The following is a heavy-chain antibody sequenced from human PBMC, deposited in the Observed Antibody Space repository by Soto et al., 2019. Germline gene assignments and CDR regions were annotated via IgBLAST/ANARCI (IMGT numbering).Heavy chain of an antibody. D-gene: IGHD2-8*02. CDR1: GYTFANDY. J-gene: IGHJ4*02. CDR3: ATGSEYWAGYFDY. CDR2: IKPSGGAT. V-gene: IGHV1-46*01. Sequence: ASVKVSCKASGYTFANDYIHWVRQVPGQGLEWMGRIKPSGGATMYAQKFQGRVTMTRDTSTDTVYMELSSLRSEDTAVYYCATGSEYWAGYFDYWGQGTLVTVSS.